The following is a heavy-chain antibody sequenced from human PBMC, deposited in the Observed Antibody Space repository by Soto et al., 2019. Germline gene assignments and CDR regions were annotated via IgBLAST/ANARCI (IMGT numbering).Heavy chain of an antibody. CDR3: ARHINWFDP. CDR1: GGSISSYY. Sequence: SETLSLTCTVSGGSISSYYWSWIRQPPGKGLEWIGYTYYSGSTNYNPSLKSRVTISVDTSKNQFSLKLSSVTAADTAVYYCARHINWFDPWGQGTLVTVSS. V-gene: IGHV4-59*01. J-gene: IGHJ5*02. CDR2: TYYSGST.